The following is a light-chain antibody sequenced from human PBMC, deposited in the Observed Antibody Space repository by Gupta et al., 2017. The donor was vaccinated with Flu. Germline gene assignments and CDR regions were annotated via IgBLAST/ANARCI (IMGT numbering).Light chain of an antibody. V-gene: IGKV1-5*03. CDR3: QQYQNYPLT. CDR2: KAS. J-gene: IGKJ4*01. Sequence: IQKASNLESGVPSRFSGSGSGTAFTLTINSLQPDAFAPYFCQQYQNYPLTFGGGTKVEIK.